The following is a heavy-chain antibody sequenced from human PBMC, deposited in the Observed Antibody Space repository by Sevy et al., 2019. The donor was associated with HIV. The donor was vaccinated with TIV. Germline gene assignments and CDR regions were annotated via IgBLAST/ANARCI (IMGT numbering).Heavy chain of an antibody. J-gene: IGHJ6*02. V-gene: IGHV3-53*01. CDR1: GFTVSSNY. CDR3: AREREFTTFGVLIEYGMDV. Sequence: GGSLRLSCAASGFTVSSNYMSWVRQAPGKGLEWVSVIYSGGTTYYADSVKGRFTISRDNSKNTLYLQMNNLRAEDTAVYYCAREREFTTFGVLIEYGMDVWGQGTTVTVSS. CDR2: IYSGGTT. D-gene: IGHD3-3*01.